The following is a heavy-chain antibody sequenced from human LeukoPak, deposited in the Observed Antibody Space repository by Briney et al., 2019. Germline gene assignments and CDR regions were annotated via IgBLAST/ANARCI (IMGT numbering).Heavy chain of an antibody. J-gene: IGHJ4*02. D-gene: IGHD5-24*01. V-gene: IGHV3-30*18. CDR1: GFTFSSYG. CDR3: AKDVDGYTFDY. Sequence: TGGSLRLSCAASGFTFSSYGMHWVRQAPGKGLEWVAVISYDGSNKYYADSVKGRFTISKDNSKNTLYLQMNSLRAEDPAVYYCAKDVDGYTFDYWGQGTLVTVSS. CDR2: ISYDGSNK.